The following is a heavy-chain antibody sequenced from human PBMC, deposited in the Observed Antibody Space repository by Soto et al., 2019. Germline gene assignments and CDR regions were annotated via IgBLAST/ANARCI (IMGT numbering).Heavy chain of an antibody. CDR2: IYPGDSDT. D-gene: IGHD5-18*01. CDR1: GYSFTSYW. Sequence: GESLKISFKGSGYSFTSYWIGWVRQMPGKGLEWMGIIYPGDSDTRYSPSFQGQVTISADKSIRTAYLQWSSLKASDTAMYYCARRGYSYGIYYYGMDVWGQGTTVTVSS. J-gene: IGHJ6*02. V-gene: IGHV5-51*01. CDR3: ARRGYSYGIYYYGMDV.